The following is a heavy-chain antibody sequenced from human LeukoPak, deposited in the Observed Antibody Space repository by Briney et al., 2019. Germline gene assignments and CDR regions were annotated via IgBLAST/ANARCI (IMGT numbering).Heavy chain of an antibody. J-gene: IGHJ4*02. Sequence: GGSLRHSCAASGFTFDDYGMSWVRQAPGKGLEWVSGINWNGGSTGYADSVKGRFTISRDNAKNSLYLQMNSLRAEDTALYYCARLFVYGSGAEAFDYWGQGALVTVSS. D-gene: IGHD3-10*01. CDR1: GFTFDDYG. CDR3: ARLFVYGSGAEAFDY. CDR2: INWNGGST. V-gene: IGHV3-20*04.